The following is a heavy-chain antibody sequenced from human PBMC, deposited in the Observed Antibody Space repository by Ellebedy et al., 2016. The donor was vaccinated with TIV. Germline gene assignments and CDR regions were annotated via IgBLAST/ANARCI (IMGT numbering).Heavy chain of an antibody. D-gene: IGHD6-19*01. J-gene: IGHJ4*02. Sequence: GGSLRLSCAASGFTFGNYWMNWVRQAPGKGLEWVGNINQDGSAKYYVDSVKGRFTISRDNAKNSLYLQMSSLRGEDTAVYYCARGGVVAGADYWGQGTLVTVSS. CDR1: GFTFGNYW. CDR3: ARGGVVAGADY. CDR2: INQDGSAK. V-gene: IGHV3-7*03.